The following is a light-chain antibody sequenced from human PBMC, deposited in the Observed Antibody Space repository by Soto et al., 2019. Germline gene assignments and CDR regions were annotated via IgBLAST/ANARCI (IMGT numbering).Light chain of an antibody. CDR2: GAS. J-gene: IGKJ2*01. CDR3: QQYGSSPPKYT. Sequence: EIVLTQSPGTLSLSPGERATLSCRAGQSVSSTYLAWYQQKPGQAPRLLIYGASSRATGIPDRFSGSGSGTDFTLTISRLEPEDSAVYYCQQYGSSPPKYTFGQGTKLEIK. CDR1: QSVSSTY. V-gene: IGKV3-20*01.